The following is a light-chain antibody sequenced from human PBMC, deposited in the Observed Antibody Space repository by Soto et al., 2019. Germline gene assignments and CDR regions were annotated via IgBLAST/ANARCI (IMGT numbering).Light chain of an antibody. J-gene: IGLJ2*01. V-gene: IGLV2-14*01. CDR1: SDDVGNYNY. Sequence: QSALTQPASVSGSPGQSITISCTGSSDDVGNYNYVSWYQQHPGKAPKLMIFEVTNRPSGMSDRFSGSKSGNTASLTISGLQAEDEGDYYCSSYTTSNTLVFGGGTKLTVL. CDR3: SSYTTSNTLV. CDR2: EVT.